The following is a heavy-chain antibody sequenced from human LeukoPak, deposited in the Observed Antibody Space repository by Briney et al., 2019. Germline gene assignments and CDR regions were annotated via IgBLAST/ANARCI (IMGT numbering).Heavy chain of an antibody. CDR1: GFTFSSYA. Sequence: PRRSVRLSCGASGFTFSSYAMHWVRQAPGKGLEWVAVISYDGSNKYYADSVKGRFTISRDNSKNTLYLQMNSLRAEDTAEYYCARVRGDYVVAFDIRGQGTMVTVSS. CDR3: ARVRGDYVVAFDI. V-gene: IGHV3-30-3*01. D-gene: IGHD2-21*02. CDR2: ISYDGSNK. J-gene: IGHJ3*02.